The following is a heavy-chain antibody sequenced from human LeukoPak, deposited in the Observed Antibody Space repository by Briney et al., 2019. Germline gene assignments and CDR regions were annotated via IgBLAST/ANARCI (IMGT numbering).Heavy chain of an antibody. Sequence: SVKVSCKASGGTFSSYAISWVRQAPGQGLEWMGRIIPVFGTANYAQKFQGRVTITTDESTSIAYMELSSLRSEDTAVYYCARDLDTAFDPWGQGTQVTVSS. D-gene: IGHD5-18*01. J-gene: IGHJ5*02. CDR2: IIPVFGTA. V-gene: IGHV1-69*05. CDR3: ARDLDTAFDP. CDR1: GGTFSSYA.